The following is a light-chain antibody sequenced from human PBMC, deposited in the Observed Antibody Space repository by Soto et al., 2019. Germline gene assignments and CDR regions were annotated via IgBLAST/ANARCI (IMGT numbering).Light chain of an antibody. CDR2: GAS. V-gene: IGKV3-20*01. CDR1: QRVSSSY. Sequence: VVTLSPAILSLSPGERATLSCRASQRVSSSYLAWYQQKPGQTPRLLIYGASDRATGIPDRFSGSGSGTDFTLTISRLEPEDFAVYYCQQYHSSPVTFGQGTKVDIK. CDR3: QQYHSSPVT. J-gene: IGKJ1*01.